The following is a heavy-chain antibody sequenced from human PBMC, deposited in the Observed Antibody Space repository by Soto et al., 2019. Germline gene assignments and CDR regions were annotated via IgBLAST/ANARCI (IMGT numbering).Heavy chain of an antibody. D-gene: IGHD3-10*01. CDR3: ASLRYYGSGRFDAFDI. CDR1: GGTFSSYA. J-gene: IGHJ3*02. Sequence: ASVSVSCKASGGTFSSYAISWVRQAPGQGLEWMGGIIPIFGTANYAQKFQGRVTITADESTSTAYMELSSLRSEDTAVYYCASLRYYGSGRFDAFDIWGQGTMVTVSS. V-gene: IGHV1-69*13. CDR2: IIPIFGTA.